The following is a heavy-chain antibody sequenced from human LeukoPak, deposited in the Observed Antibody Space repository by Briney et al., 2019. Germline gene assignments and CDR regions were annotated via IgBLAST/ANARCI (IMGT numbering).Heavy chain of an antibody. Sequence: GESLQISCRGSGYTFSNYWIGWVRQMPGTGLEWMAIIFPGDSDRRYSPSFQGQVTISADRSIRTAYLRWSSLKASDTAIYYCARLSWDQYFFDYWGQGTLVTVSS. V-gene: IGHV5-51*01. CDR1: GYTFSNYW. D-gene: IGHD6-13*01. CDR3: ARLSWDQYFFDY. J-gene: IGHJ4*02. CDR2: IFPGDSDR.